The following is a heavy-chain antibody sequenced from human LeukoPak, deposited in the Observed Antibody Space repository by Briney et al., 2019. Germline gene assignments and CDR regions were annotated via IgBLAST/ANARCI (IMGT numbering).Heavy chain of an antibody. CDR3: GREYESSGHLSLDY. V-gene: IGHV4-59*01. Sequence: SETLSLTCTVSGGSISSYYWSWIRQPPGKGLEWIGYIYYSGSTNYNPSLKSRVTISVDTSKNQFSLKLSSVTAADTAVYYCGREYESSGHLSLDYGAQGPLVTVSS. J-gene: IGHJ4*02. D-gene: IGHD3-22*01. CDR2: IYYSGST. CDR1: GGSISSYY.